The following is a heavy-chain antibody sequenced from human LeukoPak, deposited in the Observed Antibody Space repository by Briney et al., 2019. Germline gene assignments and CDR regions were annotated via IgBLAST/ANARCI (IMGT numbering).Heavy chain of an antibody. J-gene: IGHJ4*02. D-gene: IGHD6-19*01. CDR2: ISGSGGNT. Sequence: GSLRLSCAASGFPFISYAMNWVRQVPGKGLEWVSSISGSGGNTYYADSVKSRFTISRENSKNTLYLQMNSLRAEDTAVYYCAKERGVAVAVIDYWGQGTLVTVSS. V-gene: IGHV3-23*01. CDR1: GFPFISYA. CDR3: AKERGVAVAVIDY.